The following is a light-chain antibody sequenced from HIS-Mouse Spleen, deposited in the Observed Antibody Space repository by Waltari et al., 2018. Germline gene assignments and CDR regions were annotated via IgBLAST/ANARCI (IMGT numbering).Light chain of an antibody. Sequence: DIQLTQSPSFLSASVGDRVTITCRASQGISGYLAWYKQKPGKAPKLLIYAASTLQSGVPSRFSGSGSGTEFTLTISSLQPEDFATYYCQQLNSYPPTFGQGTKVEIK. CDR2: AAS. CDR3: QQLNSYPPT. CDR1: QGISGY. J-gene: IGKJ1*01. V-gene: IGKV1-9*01.